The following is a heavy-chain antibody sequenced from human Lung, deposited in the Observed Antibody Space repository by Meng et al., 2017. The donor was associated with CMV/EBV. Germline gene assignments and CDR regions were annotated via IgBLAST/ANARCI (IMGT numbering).Heavy chain of an antibody. D-gene: IGHD4-17*01. CDR1: GFTFSSYA. V-gene: IGHV3-30*04. Sequence: GGSXRLXCAASGFTFSSYAMHWVRQAPGKGLEWVAVISYDGSNKYYADSVKGRFTISRDNSKNTLYLQMNSLRAEDTAVYYCARDRKDGDYASGAFDIWGQETXVTVAS. CDR3: ARDRKDGDYASGAFDI. J-gene: IGHJ3*02. CDR2: ISYDGSNK.